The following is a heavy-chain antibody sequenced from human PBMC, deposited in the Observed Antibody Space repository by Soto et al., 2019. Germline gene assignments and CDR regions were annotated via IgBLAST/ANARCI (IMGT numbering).Heavy chain of an antibody. CDR3: TTEGVAVAGKYYFDY. J-gene: IGHJ4*02. D-gene: IGHD6-19*01. V-gene: IGHV3-15*07. Sequence: GGSLRLSCAASGFTFSNAWMNWVRQAPGKGLEWVGRIKSKTDGGTTDYAAPVKGRFTISRDDSKNTLYLQMNSLKTEDTAVYYCTTEGVAVAGKYYFDYWGQGTLVTVSS. CDR1: GFTFSNAW. CDR2: IKSKTDGGTT.